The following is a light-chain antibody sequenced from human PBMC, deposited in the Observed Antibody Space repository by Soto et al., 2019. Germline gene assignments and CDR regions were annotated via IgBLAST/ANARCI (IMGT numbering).Light chain of an antibody. CDR3: QQYYTHLWT. V-gene: IGKV1-5*03. J-gene: IGKJ1*01. CDR2: KAS. CDR1: QSISSW. Sequence: DIPMTQSPSTLSASIGDRVTITCRASQSISSWLAWYQQKPGKAPRLLIYKASSVESGVPSRFSGSGSGTEFTLTISSLQPDDFATYYCQQYYTHLWTFGQGTKVEVK.